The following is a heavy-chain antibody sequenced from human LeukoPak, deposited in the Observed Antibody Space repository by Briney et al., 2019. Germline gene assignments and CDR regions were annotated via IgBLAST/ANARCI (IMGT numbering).Heavy chain of an antibody. CDR3: VKARGIQLWLPGDY. D-gene: IGHD5-18*01. CDR2: ISSNGGST. V-gene: IGHV3-64D*09. J-gene: IGHJ4*02. CDR1: GFTFSRYV. Sequence: GGSLRLSCSASGFTFSRYVMHWVRQAPGKGLEYVSAISSNGGSTYYGDSVKGRFTISRDNSKNTLYLQMSSLRAEDTAVYYCVKARGIQLWLPGDYWGQGTLVTVSS.